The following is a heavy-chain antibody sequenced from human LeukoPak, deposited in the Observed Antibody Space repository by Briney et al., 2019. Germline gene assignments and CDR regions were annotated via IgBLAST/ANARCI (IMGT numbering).Heavy chain of an antibody. V-gene: IGHV1-69*13. D-gene: IGHD6-13*01. CDR1: GGTFSSYA. J-gene: IGHJ4*02. CDR2: IIPIFGTA. Sequence: SVKVSCKASGGTFSSYAITWVRQAPGQGLEWMGGIIPIFGTANYAQKFQGRVTITADESTSTAYMELSSLRSEDTAVYYCARRLAAAGYLPDYWGPGTPVTVSS. CDR3: ARRLAAAGYLPDY.